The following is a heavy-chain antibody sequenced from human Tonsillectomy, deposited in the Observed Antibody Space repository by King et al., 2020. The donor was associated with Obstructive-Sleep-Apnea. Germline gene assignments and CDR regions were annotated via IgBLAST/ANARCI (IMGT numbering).Heavy chain of an antibody. V-gene: IGHV4-34*01. CDR2: INHSGST. Sequence: VQLVESGGGLVQPGGSLRLSCAASGFTFSDHYMDWVRQAPGKGLEWIGEINHSGSTNYNPSLKSRVTISVDMSKNQFSLKLTSVTAADTAVYYCARGSGAADVNWFDPWGQGALVTVSS. D-gene: IGHD6-13*01. CDR1: GFTFSDHY. J-gene: IGHJ5*02. CDR3: ARGSGAADVNWFDP.